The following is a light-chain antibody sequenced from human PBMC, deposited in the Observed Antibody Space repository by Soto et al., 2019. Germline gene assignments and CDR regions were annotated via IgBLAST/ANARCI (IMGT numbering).Light chain of an antibody. J-gene: IGLJ3*02. Sequence: QSALTQPASVSGSPGQSITISCTGTSSDVGAYNYVSWYQQHPGKAPKLMIYEVSNRPSGVSDRFSGSRSGNTASLTISGLQAEDESDYYCSSYTSSSTWVSGGGTKLTVL. CDR2: EVS. V-gene: IGLV2-14*01. CDR3: SSYTSSSTWV. CDR1: SSDVGAYNY.